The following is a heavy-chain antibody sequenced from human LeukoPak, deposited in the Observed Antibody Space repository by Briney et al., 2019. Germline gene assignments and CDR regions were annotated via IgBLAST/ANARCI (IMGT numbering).Heavy chain of an antibody. D-gene: IGHD6-13*01. CDR2: IYYSGST. CDR3: ARSFFKAAAGTRNAFDI. J-gene: IGHJ3*02. V-gene: IGHV4-59*08. Sequence: TSETLSLTCTVSGGSISSYYWSWIRQPPGKGLEWIGYIYYSGSTNYNPSLKSRVTISVDTSKNQFSLKLSSVTAADTAVYYCARSFFKAAAGTRNAFDIWGQGTMVTVSS. CDR1: GGSISSYY.